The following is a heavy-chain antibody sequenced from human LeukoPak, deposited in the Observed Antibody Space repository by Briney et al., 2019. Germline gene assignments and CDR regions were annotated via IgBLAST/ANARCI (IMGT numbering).Heavy chain of an antibody. Sequence: PSETLSLTCAVSGYSISSGYYWGWIRQPPGKGLEWIGSIYHSGSTYYNRSLNSRVNISVDTSKNQFSLKLSAVTAADTAVYYCARSNWAYYFDYWGQGTLVTVSS. J-gene: IGHJ4*02. D-gene: IGHD7-27*01. CDR3: ARSNWAYYFDY. V-gene: IGHV4-38-2*01. CDR1: GYSISSGYY. CDR2: IYHSGST.